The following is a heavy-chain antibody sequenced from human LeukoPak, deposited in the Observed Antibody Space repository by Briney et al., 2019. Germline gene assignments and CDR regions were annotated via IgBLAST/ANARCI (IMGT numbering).Heavy chain of an antibody. CDR2: IYTSGGT. CDR1: GGSISSYY. V-gene: IGHV4-4*07. J-gene: IGHJ4*02. Sequence: SETLSLTCTVSGGSISSYYWSWIRQPAGKGLEWIGRIYTSGGTNYNPSLKSRVTMSVDTSKNQFSLKLSSVTAADTAVYYCARWGGLRFELAYFDYWGQGTLVTVSS. D-gene: IGHD3-3*01. CDR3: ARWGGLRFELAYFDY.